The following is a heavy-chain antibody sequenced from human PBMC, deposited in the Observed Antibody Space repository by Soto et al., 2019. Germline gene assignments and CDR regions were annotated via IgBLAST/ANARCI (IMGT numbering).Heavy chain of an antibody. CDR1: GFRFSSYG. Sequence: PGGSLRLSCRTSGFRFSSYGMHWVRQAPGKGPEWVAFISGDGSNTEYVDSVRGRFTISRDNSRNTLYLQMNSLRAEDTAVYYCAREGRGAIFGVVIIPGHYYYGMDVWGQGTTVTVSS. V-gene: IGHV3-33*05. CDR3: AREGRGAIFGVVIIPGHYYYGMDV. D-gene: IGHD3-3*01. CDR2: ISGDGSNT. J-gene: IGHJ6*02.